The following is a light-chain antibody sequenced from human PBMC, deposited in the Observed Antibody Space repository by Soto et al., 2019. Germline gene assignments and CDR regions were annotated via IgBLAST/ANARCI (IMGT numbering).Light chain of an antibody. CDR2: DAS. J-gene: IGKJ1*01. V-gene: IGKV1-5*01. CDR3: QQYKSFWT. Sequence: DIQMTQSPSILSASVGDRFAITCRSSQTITNWLAWDQQKPGKAPRLXIHDASSLESWVPSRLSGSGSGTEFTLTISSLQSEDFATYYCQQYKSFWTFGQGTKVDIK. CDR1: QTITNW.